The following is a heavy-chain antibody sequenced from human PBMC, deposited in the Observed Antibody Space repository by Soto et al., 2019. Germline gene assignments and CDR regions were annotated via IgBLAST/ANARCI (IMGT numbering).Heavy chain of an antibody. CDR3: ASGGLSPFDS. D-gene: IGHD3-16*01. J-gene: IGHJ4*02. Sequence: PSETLSLTCTVSGGSVTSQYWTWIRQPPGKGLEWIGYTYYSGSAKYNPSLKSRVIISVDTSKNQLSLTLSSVTAADTAVYYCASGGLSPFDSWGQGTLVTVSS. CDR2: TYYSGSA. CDR1: GGSVTSQY. V-gene: IGHV4-59*02.